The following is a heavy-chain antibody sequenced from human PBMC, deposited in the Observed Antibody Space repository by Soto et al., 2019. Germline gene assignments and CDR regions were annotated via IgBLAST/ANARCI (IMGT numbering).Heavy chain of an antibody. V-gene: IGHV3-74*01. CDR3: VGTSLVVAAATREDY. CDR2: INSDGSST. D-gene: IGHD2-15*01. J-gene: IGHJ4*02. CDR1: GFTFSSYW. Sequence: VQLVESGGGLVQPGGSLRLSCAASGFTFSSYWMHWVRQAPGKGLVWVSRINSDGSSTSYADSVKGRFTISRDNAKNTLYLQMNSLRAEDTAVYYCVGTSLVVAAATREDYWGQGTLVTVSS.